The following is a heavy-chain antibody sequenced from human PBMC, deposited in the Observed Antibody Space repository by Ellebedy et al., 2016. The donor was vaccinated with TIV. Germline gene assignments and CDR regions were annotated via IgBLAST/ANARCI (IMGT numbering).Heavy chain of an antibody. Sequence: GESLKISCAASGFTVSSNYMSWVRQAPGKGLEWVSVIYSGGDTYYADSVKGRFTISSDTSKNTLYLKMNSLRAEDTAVYYCAKDRFSSAWYGGYFDYWGQGTLVTVSS. D-gene: IGHD6-19*01. CDR2: IYSGGDT. CDR1: GFTVSSNY. CDR3: AKDRFSSAWYGGYFDY. V-gene: IGHV3-53*01. J-gene: IGHJ4*02.